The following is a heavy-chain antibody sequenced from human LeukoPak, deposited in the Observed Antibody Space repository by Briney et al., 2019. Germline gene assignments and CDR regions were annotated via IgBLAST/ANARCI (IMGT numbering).Heavy chain of an antibody. J-gene: IGHJ4*02. Sequence: GASVKVSCKVSGYSLTELSMHWVRQAPGKGLEWVGGFDPEDGETIYAQRFRGRLTMTEDTSTDTAFMELGSLRSEDTAVYYCATANLYYDILTGHYSKYYFDDWGQGTLVTVSS. D-gene: IGHD3-9*01. CDR2: FDPEDGET. V-gene: IGHV1-24*01. CDR1: GYSLTELS. CDR3: ATANLYYDILTGHYSKYYFDD.